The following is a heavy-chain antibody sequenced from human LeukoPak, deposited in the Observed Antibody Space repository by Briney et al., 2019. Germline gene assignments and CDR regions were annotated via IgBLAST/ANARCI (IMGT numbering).Heavy chain of an antibody. CDR3: ARVGGSSWYPAGWFDP. J-gene: IGHJ5*02. D-gene: IGHD6-13*01. Sequence: PSETLSLTCTVSGGSISSYYWSWIRQPAGKGLEWIGRIYTSGSTNYNPSLKSRVTMSVDTSKNQFSLKLSSVTAADTAVYYCARVGGSSWYPAGWFDPWGQGTLVTVPS. CDR1: GGSISSYY. V-gene: IGHV4-4*07. CDR2: IYTSGST.